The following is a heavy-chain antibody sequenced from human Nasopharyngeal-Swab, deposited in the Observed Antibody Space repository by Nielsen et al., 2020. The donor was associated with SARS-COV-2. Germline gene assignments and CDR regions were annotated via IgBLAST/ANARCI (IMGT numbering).Heavy chain of an antibody. CDR2: ISGSGENR. J-gene: IGHJ3*02. CDR1: GFIFDTYV. D-gene: IGHD3-16*01. V-gene: IGHV3-23*01. Sequence: GESLKISCEASGFIFDTYVLGWVRQAPGKGLNWVSTISGSGENRYYAESVKGRFTISRDNSKNRLYLQMNSLRAEDTAVYYCARGDDDNTFGAFDIWDQGTLVTVSS. CDR3: ARGDDDNTFGAFDI.